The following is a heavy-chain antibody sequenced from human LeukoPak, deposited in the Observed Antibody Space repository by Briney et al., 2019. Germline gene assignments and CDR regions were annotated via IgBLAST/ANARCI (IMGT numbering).Heavy chain of an antibody. CDR1: GYTLTELS. J-gene: IGHJ5*02. Sequence: GASVKVSCKVSGYTLTELSMHWVRQAPGKGHELMGGFDPEDGETIYAQKFQGRVTMTEDTSTDTAYMELSSLRSEDTAVYYCATAHPQRCTSCYFVYQNWFDPWGQGTLVTVSS. CDR3: ATAHPQRCTSCYFVYQNWFDP. CDR2: FDPEDGET. V-gene: IGHV1-24*01. D-gene: IGHD2-2*01.